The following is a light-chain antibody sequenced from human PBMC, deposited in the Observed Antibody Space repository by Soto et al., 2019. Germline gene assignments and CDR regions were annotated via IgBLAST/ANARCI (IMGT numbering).Light chain of an antibody. V-gene: IGLV2-23*02. J-gene: IGLJ3*02. CDR1: SSDIGRYNL. Sequence: VLTQPASVSGSPGQSITISCTGTSSDIGRYNLVSWYQQHPGKPPKLMIYEATKRPSGVSNRFSGSKSGNTASLTISGLQAEDEADYYCSLYASTNTFMFGGGTKLTVL. CDR2: EAT. CDR3: SLYASTNTFM.